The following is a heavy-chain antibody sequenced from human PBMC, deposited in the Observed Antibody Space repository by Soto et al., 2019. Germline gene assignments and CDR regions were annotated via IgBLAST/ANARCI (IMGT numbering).Heavy chain of an antibody. V-gene: IGHV4-38-2*02. CDR1: GYSISSGYY. CDR3: ARDLNYYDSSGFHWEAPFDY. CDR2: LYHSGTT. D-gene: IGHD3-22*01. Sequence: LSLTCTVFGYSISSGYYWGWIRQPPGEGLEWIGSLYHSGTTYYNPSLKSRVTISMDTSENQFSLKLSPATAADTAVYYCARDLNYYDSSGFHWEAPFDYWGQGTLVTVSS. J-gene: IGHJ4*02.